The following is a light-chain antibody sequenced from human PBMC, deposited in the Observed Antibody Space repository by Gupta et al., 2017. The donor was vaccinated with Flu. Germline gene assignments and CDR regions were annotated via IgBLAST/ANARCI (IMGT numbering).Light chain of an antibody. CDR3: QQRSNFYS. Sequence: EIDLTQSPATLSLSPGERATLSCRASQSVSSYLAWYQQKPGQAPRLLIYDASNRATGIPARFSGSGSGTDFTLTISSLEPEDFAVYYCQQRSNFYSFGQGTKLEIK. J-gene: IGKJ2*03. CDR1: QSVSSY. V-gene: IGKV3-11*01. CDR2: DAS.